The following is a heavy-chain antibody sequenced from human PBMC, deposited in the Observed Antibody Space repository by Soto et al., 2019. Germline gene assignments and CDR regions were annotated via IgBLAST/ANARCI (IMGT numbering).Heavy chain of an antibody. D-gene: IGHD2-15*01. V-gene: IGHV1-46*01. J-gene: IGHJ1*01. Sequence: QVQLVQSGAEVKKPGASVKVSCKASGYIFTAYSMHWVRQAPGQGLEWMGVVNPSGGSTNYAQKFPGRITMSRDTSTSTVYMDLSSLTSEDTAVYYCAREENCSDGICYSEYFQRWGQGPLVTVSS. CDR2: VNPSGGST. CDR3: AREENCSDGICYSEYFQR. CDR1: GYIFTAYS.